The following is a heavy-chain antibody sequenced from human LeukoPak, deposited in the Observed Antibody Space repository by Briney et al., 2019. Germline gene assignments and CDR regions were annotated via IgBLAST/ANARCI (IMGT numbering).Heavy chain of an antibody. J-gene: IGHJ5*02. Sequence: SQTLSLTCAVSGGSISSGGYSWSWIRQPPGKGLEWIGYIYHNGNTYYSPSLKSRVTISVGRSKNQLSLKLSSVTAADTAVYYCARQDVSSSWYLNWFDPWGQETLVTVSS. CDR3: ARQDVSSSWYLNWFDP. V-gene: IGHV4-30-2*01. D-gene: IGHD6-13*01. CDR2: IYHNGNT. CDR1: GGSISSGGYS.